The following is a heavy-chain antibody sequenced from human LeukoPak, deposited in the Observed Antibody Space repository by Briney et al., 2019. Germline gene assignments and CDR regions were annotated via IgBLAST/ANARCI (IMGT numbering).Heavy chain of an antibody. CDR3: ARYEGDDAFMDV. D-gene: IGHD3-16*01. J-gene: IGHJ6*02. Sequence: PPETLSLTCTVSAGSLSSSSYDWGWTRHPPGKGLEWIGRIYDRGSTYYNPSLKRRVTISVDTCKNRLSLKLSSVTAADTAVYYCARYEGDDAFMDVWGQGATVTVSS. CDR1: AGSLSSSSYD. V-gene: IGHV4-39*01. CDR2: IYDRGST.